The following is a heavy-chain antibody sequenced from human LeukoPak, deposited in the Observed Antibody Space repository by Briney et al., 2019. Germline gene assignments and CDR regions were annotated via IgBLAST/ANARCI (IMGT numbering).Heavy chain of an antibody. Sequence: SGGSLRLSCAASGFTFSSYGMSWVRQAPGKGLEWVANIKQDGSEKYYVDSVKGRFTISRDNAKNSLYLQMNSLRAEDTAVYYCARLKLLWSNYFDYWGQGTLVTVSS. V-gene: IGHV3-7*01. CDR2: IKQDGSEK. CDR3: ARLKLLWSNYFDY. J-gene: IGHJ4*02. CDR1: GFTFSSYG. D-gene: IGHD2-2*01.